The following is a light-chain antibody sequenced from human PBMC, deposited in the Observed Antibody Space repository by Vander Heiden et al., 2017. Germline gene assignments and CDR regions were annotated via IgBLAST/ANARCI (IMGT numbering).Light chain of an antibody. Sequence: VFSHSPATQPLPPVARATLPCRASQSVSSYVAWYQQKPGQAPRLLIYDASNRGTGIPARFSGSGSGTDCTLTISSLEHEDVAVYYWQKRSNSGITFGQGTRLEIK. CDR2: DAS. J-gene: IGKJ5*01. V-gene: IGKV3-11*01. CDR1: QSVSSY. CDR3: QKRSNSGIT.